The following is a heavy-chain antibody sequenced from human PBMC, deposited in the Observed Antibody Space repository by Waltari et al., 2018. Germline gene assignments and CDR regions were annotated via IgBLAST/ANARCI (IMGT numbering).Heavy chain of an antibody. CDR2: ISWNSGSI. Sequence: EVQLVESGGGLVQPGRSLRLSCAASGFTFDDYAMHWVRQAPGKGLEWVSGISWNSGSIGYADSVKGRFTSSRDNAKNSRYLQMNSLRAEDTALYYCAKDMTGTIFGVVGFDYWGQGTLVTVSS. V-gene: IGHV3-9*01. CDR1: GFTFDDYA. J-gene: IGHJ4*02. CDR3: AKDMTGTIFGVVGFDY. D-gene: IGHD3-3*01.